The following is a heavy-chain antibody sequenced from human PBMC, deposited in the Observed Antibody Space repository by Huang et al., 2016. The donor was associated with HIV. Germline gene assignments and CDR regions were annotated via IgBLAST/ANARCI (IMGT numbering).Heavy chain of an antibody. Sequence: QVQLQQWGAGLLKPSETLSLTCAVYGGSFSGYYWSWIRQSPGKGLEWIGEINHRGSTNYNPSLKSRLTISVYTSKNQFSLKLSSVTAADTAVYYCARERMMSWLDDHDAFDIWGQGTMVTVSS. D-gene: IGHD1-1*01. J-gene: IGHJ3*02. CDR3: ARERMMSWLDDHDAFDI. CDR1: GGSFSGYY. CDR2: INHRGST. V-gene: IGHV4-34*01.